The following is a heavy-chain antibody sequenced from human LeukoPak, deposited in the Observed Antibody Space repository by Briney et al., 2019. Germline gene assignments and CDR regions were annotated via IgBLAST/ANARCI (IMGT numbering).Heavy chain of an antibody. V-gene: IGHV2-26*01. CDR2: IFSNDEK. J-gene: IGHJ4*02. CDR3: ARIGYSSGWESDY. CDR1: GFSLSNARMG. D-gene: IGHD6-19*01. Sequence: SGPVLLQPTATLTLTFTVSGFSLSNARMGVSWIRQPPGKALEWLAHIFSNDEKSYSPSLKSRLTISKDTSKSQVVLTMTNMDPVDTATYYCARIGYSSGWESDYWGQGTLVTVSS.